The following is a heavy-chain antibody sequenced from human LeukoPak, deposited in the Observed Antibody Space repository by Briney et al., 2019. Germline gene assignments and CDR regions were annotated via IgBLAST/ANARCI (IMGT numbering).Heavy chain of an antibody. J-gene: IGHJ4*02. CDR1: GGSISSYY. CDR2: IYYSGST. D-gene: IGHD3-16*02. V-gene: IGHV4-59*01. CDR3: ARYVWGSYPTFEDY. Sequence: PSETLSLTCTVSGGSISSYYWSWIRQPPGKGLEWIGYIYYSGSTNYNPSLKSRVTISVDTSKNQFSLRLSSVTAADTAVYYCARYVWGSYPTFEDYWGQGTLVTVSS.